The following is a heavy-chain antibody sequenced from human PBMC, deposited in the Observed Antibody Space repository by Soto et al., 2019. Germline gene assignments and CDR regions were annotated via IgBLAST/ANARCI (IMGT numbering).Heavy chain of an antibody. J-gene: IGHJ5*02. Sequence: QVQLQQWGAGLLKPSETLSLTCAVYGWSFSGYYWSWIRQPPGKGLEWIGEVNHSGSTNYNPSLKSRVTIAGDTSQNQFSLKLSSVTAAGTAVYYCARGQRYCSSTSCLNWFDPWGQGTLVTVSS. CDR1: GWSFSGYY. D-gene: IGHD2-2*01. CDR2: VNHSGST. V-gene: IGHV4-34*01. CDR3: ARGQRYCSSTSCLNWFDP.